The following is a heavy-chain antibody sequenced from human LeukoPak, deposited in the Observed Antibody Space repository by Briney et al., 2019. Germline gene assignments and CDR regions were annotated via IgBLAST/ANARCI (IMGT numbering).Heavy chain of an antibody. CDR3: ARDKKGGESSEIDY. CDR1: GFTFSNYW. Sequence: GGALRLSCAASGFTFSNYWVHWVRQAPGRGLVWVSRINRDGSTTKYAESVKGRFTISRDNAKNTLNLQMNSLRAEDTAVYYCARDKKGGESSEIDYWGQGTLVTVSS. V-gene: IGHV3-74*03. CDR2: INRDGSTT. J-gene: IGHJ4*02. D-gene: IGHD3-10*01.